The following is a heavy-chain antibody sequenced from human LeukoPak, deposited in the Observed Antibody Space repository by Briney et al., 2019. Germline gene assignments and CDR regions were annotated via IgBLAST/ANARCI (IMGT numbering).Heavy chain of an antibody. CDR2: IYYSGST. D-gene: IGHD4-23*01. Sequence: SETLPLTCTVSGGSISSYYWSWIRQPPGKGLEWIGYIYYSGSTNYNPSLKSRVTISVDTSKNQFSLKLSSVTAADTAVYYCARDRRWSHPYYYMDVWGKGTTVTVSS. CDR1: GGSISSYY. V-gene: IGHV4-59*12. J-gene: IGHJ6*03. CDR3: ARDRRWSHPYYYMDV.